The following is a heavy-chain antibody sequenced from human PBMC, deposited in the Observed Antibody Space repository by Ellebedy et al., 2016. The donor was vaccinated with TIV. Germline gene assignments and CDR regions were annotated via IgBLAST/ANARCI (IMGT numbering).Heavy chain of an antibody. CDR2: IYSSGTT. CDR1: GGSTSSGDYY. Sequence: SETLSLTXTVSGGSTSSGDYYWSWIRQPPGKGLEWIGYIYSSGTTYYNPSLRSRITISVDTSRNQFSLKLSSVTAADTAVYYCARVRYSGNYYPYFDYWGQGTLVTVSS. V-gene: IGHV4-30-4*01. D-gene: IGHD1-26*01. J-gene: IGHJ4*02. CDR3: ARVRYSGNYYPYFDY.